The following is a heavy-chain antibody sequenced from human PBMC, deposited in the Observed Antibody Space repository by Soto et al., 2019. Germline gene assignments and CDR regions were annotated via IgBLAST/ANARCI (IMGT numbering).Heavy chain of an antibody. J-gene: IGHJ4*02. Sequence: ASVKVSCKASGYTFTSYDIYWVRQATGQGLEWMGWMNPNTGNSGYAQKFQGRVTMTSDTSISTAHMELSSLRSEDTAVYYCARRAETNGWNGFGADKYYFDFSGQGPLVTVYS. CDR3: ARRAETNGWNGFGADKYYFDF. V-gene: IGHV1-8*01. CDR1: GYTFTSYD. D-gene: IGHD1-1*01. CDR2: MNPNTGNS.